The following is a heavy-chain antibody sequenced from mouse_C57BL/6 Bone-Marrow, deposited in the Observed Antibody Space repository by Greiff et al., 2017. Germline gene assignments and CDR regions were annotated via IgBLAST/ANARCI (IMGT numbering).Heavy chain of an antibody. Sequence: EVKVEESGGGLVQPGGSLKLSCAASGFTFSDYGMAWVRQAPRKGPEWVAFISNLAYSIYYADTVTGRFTISRENAKNTLYLEMSSLRSEDTAMYYCARYDYGFFAYWGQGTLVTVSA. V-gene: IGHV5-15*04. CDR1: GFTFSDYG. J-gene: IGHJ3*01. CDR3: ARYDYGFFAY. CDR2: ISNLAYSI. D-gene: IGHD2-4*01.